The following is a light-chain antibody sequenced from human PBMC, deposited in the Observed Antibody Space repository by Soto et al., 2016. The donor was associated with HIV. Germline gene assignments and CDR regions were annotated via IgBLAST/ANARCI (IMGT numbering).Light chain of an antibody. CDR2: DAS. CDR3: QQSYNTPRS. Sequence: DIQMTQSPSSLSASAGDRVTITCRASQSIGRFLNWYQQISGKAPNLLIYDASTLQSGVPSRFSGSGSGTDFTLIISSLQPEDFATYYCQQSYNTPRSFGQGT. V-gene: IGKV1-39*01. CDR1: QSIGRF. J-gene: IGKJ1*01.